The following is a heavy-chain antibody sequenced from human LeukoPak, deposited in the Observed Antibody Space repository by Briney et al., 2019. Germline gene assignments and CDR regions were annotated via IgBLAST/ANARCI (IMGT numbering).Heavy chain of an antibody. CDR2: INPSGGST. CDR1: GYTFTSYY. Sequence: ASVKVSCKASGYTFTSYYMHWVRQAPGQGLEWMGIINPSGGSTSYAQKFQGRVTMTRDTSTSTVYMELGSLRSEDTAVYYCASENYGSGSYFVSGMDVWGKGTTVTVSS. V-gene: IGHV1-46*03. CDR3: ASENYGSGSYFVSGMDV. D-gene: IGHD3-10*01. J-gene: IGHJ6*04.